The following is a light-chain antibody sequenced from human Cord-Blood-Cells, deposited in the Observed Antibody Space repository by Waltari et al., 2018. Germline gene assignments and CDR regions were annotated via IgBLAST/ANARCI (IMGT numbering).Light chain of an antibody. CDR1: SGHSSYP. CDR3: QTWGTGIQV. V-gene: IGLV4-69*01. Sequence: QLVLTQSPSASASLGPSVKLTCTLSSGHSSYPIPWPPQQPEKGPRYLMKLNSDGSHSKGDGIPDRFSGSSSGAERYLTISSLQSEDEADYYCQTWGTGIQVFGGGTKLTVL. J-gene: IGLJ3*02. CDR2: LNSDGSH.